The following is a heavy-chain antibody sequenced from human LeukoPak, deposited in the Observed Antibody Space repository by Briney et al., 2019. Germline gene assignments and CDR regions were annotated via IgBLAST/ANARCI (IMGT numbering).Heavy chain of an antibody. CDR3: ARHETRDTASDY. J-gene: IGHJ4*02. CDR2: IYYSGST. Sequence: PSETLSLTCTVSGGSISSGDYYWSWIRQPPGKGLEWIGYIYYSGSTYYNPSLKSRVTISVDTSKNQFSLKLSSVTAADTAVYYCARHETRDTASDYWGQGTLVTVSS. D-gene: IGHD5-18*01. CDR1: GGSISSGDYY. V-gene: IGHV4-30-4*01.